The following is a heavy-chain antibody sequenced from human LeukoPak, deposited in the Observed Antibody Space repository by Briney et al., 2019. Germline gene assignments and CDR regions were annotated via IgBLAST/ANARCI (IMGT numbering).Heavy chain of an antibody. D-gene: IGHD2-2*01. Sequence: PSDTLSLTCAVSGYSISSSNWWGWIRQHPGTGLEWIGYIYYGGSTYYNPSLKSRVTMSVDTSKNQVSLKLSSVTAADTAVYYCARGVDPAAYDYWRQGTLVTVSS. J-gene: IGHJ4*02. V-gene: IGHV4-28*03. CDR2: IYYGGST. CDR3: ARGVDPAAYDY. CDR1: GYSISSSNW.